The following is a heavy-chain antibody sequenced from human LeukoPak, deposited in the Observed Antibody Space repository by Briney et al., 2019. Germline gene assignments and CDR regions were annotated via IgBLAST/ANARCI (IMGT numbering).Heavy chain of an antibody. CDR1: GGSISSYY. CDR3: ARVSHPDGDFDY. D-gene: IGHD1-14*01. J-gene: IGHJ4*02. Sequence: SETLSLTCTVSGGSISSYYWSWIRQPPGKGLEWIGYIYYSGSTNYNPSLKSRVTTSVDTSKNQFSLKLSSVTAADTAVYYCARVSHPDGDFDYWGQGTLVTVSS. CDR2: IYYSGST. V-gene: IGHV4-59*01.